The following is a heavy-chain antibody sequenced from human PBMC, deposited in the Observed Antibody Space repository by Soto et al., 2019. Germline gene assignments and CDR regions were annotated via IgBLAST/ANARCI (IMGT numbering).Heavy chain of an antibody. V-gene: IGHV1-18*01. D-gene: IGHD2-15*01. Sequence: ASVKVSCKASGYTFTSYGISWVRQAPGQGLEWMGWISAYNGNTNYAQKLQGRVTMTTDTSTSTAYMELRSLRSDDTAVYYCARELGYCSGGSCHSLDYWGQGTLVTVSS. CDR3: ARELGYCSGGSCHSLDY. J-gene: IGHJ4*02. CDR1: GYTFTSYG. CDR2: ISAYNGNT.